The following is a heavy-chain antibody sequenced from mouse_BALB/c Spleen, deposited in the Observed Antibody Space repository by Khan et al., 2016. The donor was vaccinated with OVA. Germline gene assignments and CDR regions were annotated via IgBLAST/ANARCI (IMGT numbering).Heavy chain of an antibody. J-gene: IGHJ2*01. V-gene: IGHV3-2*02. Sequence: EVQLQESGPGLVKPSQSLSLTCTVTGYSITSDYAWNWIRQFPGNKLEWMGYISYSGSTSYNPSLKSRISITRDTSKNQFFLQLNSVTTEDTATXFCSTSIMAYWGQGTTLTVSS. CDR3: STSIMAY. CDR2: ISYSGST. CDR1: GYSITSDYA.